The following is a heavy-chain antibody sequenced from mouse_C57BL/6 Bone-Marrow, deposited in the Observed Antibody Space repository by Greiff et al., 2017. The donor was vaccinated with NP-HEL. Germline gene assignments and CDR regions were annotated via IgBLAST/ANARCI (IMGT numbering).Heavy chain of an antibody. J-gene: IGHJ3*01. V-gene: IGHV1-81*01. CDR3: ARRDYTWFAY. Sequence: VQLQQSGAELARPGASVKLSCKASGYTFTSSGISWVKQRTGQGLEWIGEIYPRSGNTYYNEKFKGKATLTADKSSSTAYMELRSLTSEYSAVYFCARRDYTWFAYWGQGTLVTVSA. D-gene: IGHD2-12*01. CDR1: GYTFTSSG. CDR2: IYPRSGNT.